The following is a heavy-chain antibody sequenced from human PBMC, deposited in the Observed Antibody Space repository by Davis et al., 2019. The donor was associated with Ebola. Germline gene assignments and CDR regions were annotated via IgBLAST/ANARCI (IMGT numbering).Heavy chain of an antibody. CDR1: GYTFTNYY. CDR3: ATYFTIFGVVSDY. D-gene: IGHD3-3*01. CDR2: INPSGGST. V-gene: IGHV1-46*01. J-gene: IGHJ4*02. Sequence: ASVKVSCKASGYTFTNYYMHWVRQAPGQGLEWMGIINPSGGSTSYAQKFQGRVTMTRDTSTSTVYMELSSLRSEDTAVYYCATYFTIFGVVSDYWGQGTLVTVSS.